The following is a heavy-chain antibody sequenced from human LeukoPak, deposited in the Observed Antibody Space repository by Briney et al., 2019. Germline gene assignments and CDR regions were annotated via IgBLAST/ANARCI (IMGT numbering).Heavy chain of an antibody. Sequence: ASVKVSCKSSGYIFTSYDINLVRQATGQGLKWMGWMNPNSGNTGYAQKFQGRVTMTRNTSISTAYMELSSLRSEDTAVYYCARARGDFWSGYPQYVVVWGKGTTLTVSS. CDR1: GYIFTSYD. V-gene: IGHV1-8*01. D-gene: IGHD3-3*01. J-gene: IGHJ6*03. CDR2: MNPNSGNT. CDR3: ARARGDFWSGYPQYVVV.